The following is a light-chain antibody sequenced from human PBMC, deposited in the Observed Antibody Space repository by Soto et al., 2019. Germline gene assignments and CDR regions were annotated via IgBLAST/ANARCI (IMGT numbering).Light chain of an antibody. CDR1: QSISTW. CDR3: QQYHTFSIA. V-gene: IGKV1-5*01. J-gene: IGKJ5*01. CDR2: DSS. Sequence: DIQMTQSPSTLSASVGDSVTVTCRASQSISTWLAWYQQKPGRAPKLLIYDSSSLESGVPSRFSGSGSGTDFTLTISGLQPDDFATYYCQQYHTFSIAFGQGTRLEN.